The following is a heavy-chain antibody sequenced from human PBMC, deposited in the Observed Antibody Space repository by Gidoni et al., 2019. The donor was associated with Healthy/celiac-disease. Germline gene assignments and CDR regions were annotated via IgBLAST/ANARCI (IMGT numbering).Heavy chain of an antibody. J-gene: IGHJ5*02. D-gene: IGHD3-3*01. Sequence: QVQLQESGPGLVKPSQTLSLTCTVPGGSIGSGGYYWSWIRQHPGKGLEWIGYIYYSGSTYYNPSLKSRVTISVDTSKNQFSLKLSSVTAADTAVYYCARIRFLEWLYWFDPWGQGTLVTVSS. CDR2: IYYSGST. V-gene: IGHV4-31*03. CDR1: GGSIGSGGYY. CDR3: ARIRFLEWLYWFDP.